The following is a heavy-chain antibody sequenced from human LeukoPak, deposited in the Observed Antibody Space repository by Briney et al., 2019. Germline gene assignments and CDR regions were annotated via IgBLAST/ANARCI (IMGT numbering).Heavy chain of an antibody. D-gene: IGHD1-26*01. CDR3: ARTYSGSPIDH. V-gene: IGHV4-39*01. Sequence: PSETLSLTCTVSGDSISSSKYYWGWIRQPPGKGLEWIGTTSYSGTTNYNPSLKSRVTISVDTSRNQLSLKVNSVTAADTGFYYCARTYSGSPIDHWGQGTLVTVSS. CDR1: GDSISSSKYY. CDR2: TSYSGTT. J-gene: IGHJ4*02.